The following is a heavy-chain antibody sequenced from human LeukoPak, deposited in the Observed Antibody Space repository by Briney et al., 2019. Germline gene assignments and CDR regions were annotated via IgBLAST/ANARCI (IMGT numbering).Heavy chain of an antibody. CDR3: ARESGYSGYDFPFDY. CDR1: GFTFSNFA. CDR2: ISYDGSNK. D-gene: IGHD5-12*01. V-gene: IGHV3-30*04. Sequence: VQPGRSLRLSCATSGFTFSNFAIHWVRQAPGKGLEWVAAISYDGSNKYFADSVKGRFTISRDNSGNTLYLQMNSLRAEDTAVYYCARESGYSGYDFPFDYWGQGTLVTVSS. J-gene: IGHJ4*02.